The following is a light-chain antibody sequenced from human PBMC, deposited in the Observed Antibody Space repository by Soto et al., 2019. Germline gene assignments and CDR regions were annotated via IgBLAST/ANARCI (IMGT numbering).Light chain of an antibody. CDR3: HQYGSLPLT. Sequence: EIVLTQSPGTLSLSPGERATLSCRASQTISTMNLAWYQQKPGQAPRLLIYGTSNRATGNPDRFRGSGSGTDFTLTISRLEPEDFVVYYCHQYGSLPLTCGGGAKVEIK. CDR2: GTS. J-gene: IGKJ4*01. V-gene: IGKV3-20*01. CDR1: QTISTMN.